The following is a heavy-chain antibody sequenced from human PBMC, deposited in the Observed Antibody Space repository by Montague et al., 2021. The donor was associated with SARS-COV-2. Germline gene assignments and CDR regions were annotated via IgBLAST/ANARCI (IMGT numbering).Heavy chain of an antibody. V-gene: IGHV4-39*07. CDR2: IYYSGST. Sequence: SETLSLTCAVSGGSISSSSYYWGWIRQPPGKGLEWIGSIYYSGSTYYNPSLKSRVTISVDTSKNQFSLKLNSVTAADTAVYYCAKLLWFRGGFDYWGQRTLVTVSS. D-gene: IGHD3-10*01. CDR1: GGSISSSSYY. J-gene: IGHJ4*02. CDR3: AKLLWFRGGFDY.